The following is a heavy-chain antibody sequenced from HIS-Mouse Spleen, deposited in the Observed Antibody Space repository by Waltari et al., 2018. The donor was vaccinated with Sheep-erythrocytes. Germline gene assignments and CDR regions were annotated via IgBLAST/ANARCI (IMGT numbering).Heavy chain of an antibody. Sequence: EVQLVESGGGLVKPGGSLRLSCAASGFTFSSYSMNWVRQAPGKGREWVSSISSSSSYIYYADSVKGRFTISRDNAKNSLYLQMNSLRAEDTAVYYCARDRSNYFDYWGQGTLVTVSS. CDR1: GFTFSSYS. V-gene: IGHV3-21*01. CDR3: ARDRSNYFDY. D-gene: IGHD3-10*01. CDR2: ISSSSSYI. J-gene: IGHJ4*02.